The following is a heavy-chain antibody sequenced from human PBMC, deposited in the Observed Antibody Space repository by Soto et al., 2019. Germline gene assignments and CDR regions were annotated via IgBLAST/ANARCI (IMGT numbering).Heavy chain of an antibody. CDR1: GGTFSSYA. CDR3: AREEYSSSTDYYYYGMDV. Sequence: QVQLVQSGAEVKKSGSSVKVSCKASGGTFSSYAISWVRQAPGQGLEWMGGIIPIFGTANYAQKFQGRVTITADESTSRAYMELSSLRSEDTAVYYCAREEYSSSTDYYYYGMDVWGQGTTVTVSS. V-gene: IGHV1-69*01. CDR2: IIPIFGTA. D-gene: IGHD6-6*01. J-gene: IGHJ6*02.